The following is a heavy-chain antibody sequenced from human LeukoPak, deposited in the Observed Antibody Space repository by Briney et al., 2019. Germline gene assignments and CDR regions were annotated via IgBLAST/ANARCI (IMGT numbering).Heavy chain of an antibody. D-gene: IGHD6-25*01. V-gene: IGHV1-69*13. CDR3: ARDLLDYSSAYDQNWFDP. CDR2: IIPIFGTA. CDR1: GGTFSSYA. J-gene: IGHJ5*02. Sequence: SVKVSCKASGGTFSSYAISWVRQAPGQGLEWMGGIIPIFGTANYAQKFQGRVTITADESTSTAYMELSSLRSEDTAVYYCARDLLDYSSAYDQNWFDPWGQGTLVTVSS.